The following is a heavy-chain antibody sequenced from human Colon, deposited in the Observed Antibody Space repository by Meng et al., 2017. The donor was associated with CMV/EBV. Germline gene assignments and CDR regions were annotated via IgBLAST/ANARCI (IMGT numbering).Heavy chain of an antibody. D-gene: IGHD4-11*01. J-gene: IGHJ4*02. CDR2: IRYDGATQ. CDR1: GFTFNTYG. V-gene: IGHV3-30*02. Sequence: GESLKISCAASGFTFNTYGIHWVRQAPGKGLEWVAFIRYDGATQYYADSVRGRFTVSRDNAKNSLYLQMDNLRVDDTALYFCAREKDYNNHRFDFWGQGTQVTVSS. CDR3: AREKDYNNHRFDF.